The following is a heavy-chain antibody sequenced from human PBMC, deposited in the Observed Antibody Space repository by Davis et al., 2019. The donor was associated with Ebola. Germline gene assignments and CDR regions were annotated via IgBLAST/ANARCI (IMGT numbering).Heavy chain of an antibody. Sequence: SETLSLTCAVYGGPFSGYYWSWIRQPPGKGLEWIGEINHSGSTNYNPSLKSRVTISVDTSKNQFSLKLSSVTAADTAVYYCARRLTYYYDSSGYYTSYYFDYWGQGTLVTVSS. CDR2: INHSGST. D-gene: IGHD3-22*01. CDR1: GGPFSGYY. CDR3: ARRLTYYYDSSGYYTSYYFDY. V-gene: IGHV4-34*01. J-gene: IGHJ4*02.